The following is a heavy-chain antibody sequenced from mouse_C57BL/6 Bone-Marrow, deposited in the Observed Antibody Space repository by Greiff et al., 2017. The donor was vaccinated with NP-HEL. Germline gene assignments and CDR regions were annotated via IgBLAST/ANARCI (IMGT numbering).Heavy chain of an antibody. Sequence: QVQLQQPGAELVKPGASVKMSCKASGYTFTSYWITWVKQRPGQGLEWIGDIYPGSGSTNYNEKFKSKATLTVDTSSSTAYMQLSSLTAEDSAVYYCARYDLWLLHDYWGQGTTLTVSS. J-gene: IGHJ2*01. D-gene: IGHD2-3*01. V-gene: IGHV1-55*01. CDR3: ARYDLWLLHDY. CDR2: IYPGSGST. CDR1: GYTFTSYW.